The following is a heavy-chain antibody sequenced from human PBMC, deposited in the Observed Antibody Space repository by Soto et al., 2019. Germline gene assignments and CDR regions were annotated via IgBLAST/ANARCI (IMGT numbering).Heavy chain of an antibody. Sequence: QVQLVESGGGVVQPGRSLRLSCAASGFTFSSYGMHWVRQAPGKGLEWVAVISYDGSNKYYADSVKGRFTISRDNSKNTLYLQMNSLRAEDTAVYYCAKADSSGWYTIYDYYGMDVW. CDR1: GFTFSSYG. J-gene: IGHJ6*01. CDR2: ISYDGSNK. V-gene: IGHV3-30*18. CDR3: AKADSSGWYTIYDYYGMDV. D-gene: IGHD6-19*01.